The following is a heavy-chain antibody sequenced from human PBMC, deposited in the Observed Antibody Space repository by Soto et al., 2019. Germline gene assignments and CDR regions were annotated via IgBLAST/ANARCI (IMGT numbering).Heavy chain of an antibody. CDR1: RFTFISYS. CDR3: AKGDWGIQVHDPFDY. V-gene: IGHV3-23*01. J-gene: IGHJ4*02. Sequence: VVSLIRACSACRFTFISYSIDFVLQSPGKGLEWVSVISDSGGSTHYAGSVKGRFKISRDNSKNSLYLQMNRLRAEDTAVYYCAKGDWGIQVHDPFDYWGQRT. D-gene: IGHD6-13*01. CDR2: ISDSGGST.